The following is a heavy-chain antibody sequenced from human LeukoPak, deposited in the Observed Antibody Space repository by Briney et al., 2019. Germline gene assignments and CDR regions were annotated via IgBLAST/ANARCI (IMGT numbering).Heavy chain of an antibody. Sequence: ASVKVSCKASGYTFTGYYMHWVRQAPGQGLEWMGWINPNSGGTNYAQKFQGRVTMTRDTSTSTVYMELSSLRSEDTAVYYCARDRMITFGGVIVIPGDAFDIWGQGTMVTVSS. D-gene: IGHD3-16*02. CDR2: INPNSGGT. J-gene: IGHJ3*02. CDR1: GYTFTGYY. V-gene: IGHV1-2*02. CDR3: ARDRMITFGGVIVIPGDAFDI.